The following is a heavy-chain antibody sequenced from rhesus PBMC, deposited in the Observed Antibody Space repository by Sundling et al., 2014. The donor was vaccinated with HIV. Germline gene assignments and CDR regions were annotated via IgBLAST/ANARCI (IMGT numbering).Heavy chain of an antibody. CDR2: IYRSTGNT. J-gene: IGHJ4*01. Sequence: QVQLQESGPGLVKPSETLSLTCAVSGGSFSGYYWNWIRQPPGKGLEWIGNIYRSTGNTYYNPSLKSRVTISTDTSKNQFSLKLSSVTAADTAVYYCARRLLGSFDYWGQGVLVTVSS. CDR1: GGSFSGYY. V-gene: IGHV4-165*02. D-gene: IGHD3-34*01. CDR3: ARRLLGSFDY.